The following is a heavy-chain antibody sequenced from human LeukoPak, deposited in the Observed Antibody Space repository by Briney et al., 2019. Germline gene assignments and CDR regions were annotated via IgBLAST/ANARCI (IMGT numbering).Heavy chain of an antibody. D-gene: IGHD6-13*01. Sequence: PSETLSLTCTVSGGSISSYYWSWIRQPPGKGLEWIGYIYYSGSAYYNPSLKSRVTISVDTSKNQFSLKLRSVTAADTAVYYCARGDGSSWFYYWGQGTLVTVSS. V-gene: IGHV4-30-4*01. CDR3: ARGDGSSWFYY. CDR2: IYYSGSA. J-gene: IGHJ4*02. CDR1: GGSISSYY.